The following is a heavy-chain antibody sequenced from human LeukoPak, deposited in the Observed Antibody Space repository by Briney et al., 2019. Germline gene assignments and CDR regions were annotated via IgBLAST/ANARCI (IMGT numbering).Heavy chain of an antibody. CDR3: AKGELLTKPFDY. J-gene: IGHJ4*02. D-gene: IGHD1-26*01. CDR2: IYSGGDK. V-gene: IGHV3-53*01. Sequence: GGSLRLSCAASGFSVSNNYMSWVRQAPGKGLEWVSLIYSGGDKRYAASVKGRFTISRDNSKNTLYLQMDSLRAEDTAVYYCAKGELLTKPFDYWGQGTLVTVSS. CDR1: GFSVSNNY.